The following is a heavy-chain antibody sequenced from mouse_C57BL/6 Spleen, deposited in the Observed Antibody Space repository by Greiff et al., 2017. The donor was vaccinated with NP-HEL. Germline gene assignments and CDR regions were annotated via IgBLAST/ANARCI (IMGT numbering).Heavy chain of an antibody. CDR3: AREGSRSNPYYFDY. D-gene: IGHD2-5*01. V-gene: IGHV1-52*01. CDR2: IDPSDSET. CDR1: GYTFTSYW. J-gene: IGHJ2*01. Sequence: QVQLQQPGAELVRPGSSVKLSCKASGYTFTSYWMHWVKQRPIQGLEWIGNIDPSDSETHYNQKFKDKATLTVDKSSSTAYMQLSSLTSEDSAVYYCAREGSRSNPYYFDYWGQGTTLTVSS.